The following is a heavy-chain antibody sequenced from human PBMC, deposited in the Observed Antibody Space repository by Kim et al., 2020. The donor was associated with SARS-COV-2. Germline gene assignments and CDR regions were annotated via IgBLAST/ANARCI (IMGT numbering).Heavy chain of an antibody. J-gene: IGHJ5*02. Sequence: GGSLRLSCAASGFTFSSYAMSWVRQAPGKGLEWVSAISGLNYSIYYADSVKGRFTISRDNSKNTLYLQMNSLRAEDTAVYYCAKGVDSTGYYNWFDPWGQGALVTVSS. CDR3: AKGVDSTGYYNWFDP. CDR1: GFTFSSYA. V-gene: IGHV3-23*01. D-gene: IGHD3-22*01. CDR2: ISGLNYSI.